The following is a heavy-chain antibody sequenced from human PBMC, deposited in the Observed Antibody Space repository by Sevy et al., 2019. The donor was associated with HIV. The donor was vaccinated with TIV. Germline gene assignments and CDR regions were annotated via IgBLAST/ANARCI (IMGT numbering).Heavy chain of an antibody. CDR2: FDPEDGET. CDR3: ATAHLYCSGGSCLSGGYFQH. J-gene: IGHJ1*01. D-gene: IGHD2-15*01. V-gene: IGHV1-24*01. CDR1: GYTLTELS. Sequence: ASVKVSCKVSGYTLTELSMHWVRQAPGKGLEWMGGFDPEDGETIYAQKFQGRVTMTEDTSTDTAYMELSSLRSEDTGVYYCATAHLYCSGGSCLSGGYFQHWGQGTLVTVSS.